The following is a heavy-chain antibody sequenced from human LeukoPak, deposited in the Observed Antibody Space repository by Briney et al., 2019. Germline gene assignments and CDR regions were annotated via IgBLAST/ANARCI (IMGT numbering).Heavy chain of an antibody. CDR3: ARDQTQIWFGEGLWYFDY. D-gene: IGHD3-10*01. V-gene: IGHV1-46*01. CDR2: INPRGGST. Sequence: GASVKVSCKASGYTFTSYFMHWMRQAPGQGPEWMGIINPRGGSTEYSHKFQGRLTMTSDTSTSTAYMELRSLRSDDTAVYYCARDQTQIWFGEGLWYFDYWGQGTLVTVSS. CDR1: GYTFTSYF. J-gene: IGHJ4*02.